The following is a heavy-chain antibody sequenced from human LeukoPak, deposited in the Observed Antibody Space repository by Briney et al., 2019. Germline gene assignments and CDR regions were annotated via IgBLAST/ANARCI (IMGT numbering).Heavy chain of an antibody. CDR1: GYSFTNYW. V-gene: IGHV5-51*01. Sequence: GESLKISCMGSGYSFTNYWIGWVRQRPGKGLEWMGIIHPGDSNTTYSPAFQGQVTISADKSISTAYLQWSSLKASDTAMYYCARPFRAVTGPHYWGQGTLVTVSS. CDR3: ARPFRAVTGPHY. CDR2: IHPGDSNT. J-gene: IGHJ4*02. D-gene: IGHD6-19*01.